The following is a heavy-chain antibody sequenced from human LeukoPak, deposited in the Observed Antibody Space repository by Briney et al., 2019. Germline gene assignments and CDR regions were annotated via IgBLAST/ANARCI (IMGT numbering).Heavy chain of an antibody. D-gene: IGHD2-15*01. J-gene: IGHJ6*03. Sequence: ASVKVSCKASGYTFTGYYMHWVRQAPGQGLEWMGWINPNSGGTNYAQKFQGRVTMTRDTSISTAYMELSRLRSDDTAVYYCVMVAAIGYYYYYMDVWGKGTTVTVSS. V-gene: IGHV1-2*02. CDR2: INPNSGGT. CDR1: GYTFTGYY. CDR3: VMVAAIGYYYYYMDV.